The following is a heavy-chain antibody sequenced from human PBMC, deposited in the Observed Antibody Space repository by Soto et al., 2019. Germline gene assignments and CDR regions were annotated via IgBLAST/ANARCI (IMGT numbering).Heavy chain of an antibody. D-gene: IGHD1-1*01. CDR3: ARHGKSSVITKTYGMDV. Sequence: GESLKISCKGSGYRFSSQWISWVRQMPGKGLEWMGRIDPSDSYTSYGPSFQGHVTISTDNSISTAYLQWSSLKASDTAMYYCARHGKSSVITKTYGMDVWGQGTTVTVSS. J-gene: IGHJ6*02. CDR1: GYRFSSQW. CDR2: IDPSDSYT. V-gene: IGHV5-10-1*01.